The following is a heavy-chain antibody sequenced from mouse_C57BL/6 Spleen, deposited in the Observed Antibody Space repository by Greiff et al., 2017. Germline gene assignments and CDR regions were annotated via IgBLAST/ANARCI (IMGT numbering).Heavy chain of an antibody. CDR1: GYAFSSSW. Sequence: VQLQQSGAELVKPGASVKISCKASGYAFSSSWMNWVKQRPGKGLEWIGQIYPGDGDTNYNGKFKGKATLTADKSSSTAYMQLSSLTSEDSAVYFCARGTGTGDYWGQGTTLTVSS. J-gene: IGHJ2*01. V-gene: IGHV1-80*01. D-gene: IGHD4-1*01. CDR3: ARGTGTGDY. CDR2: IYPGDGDT.